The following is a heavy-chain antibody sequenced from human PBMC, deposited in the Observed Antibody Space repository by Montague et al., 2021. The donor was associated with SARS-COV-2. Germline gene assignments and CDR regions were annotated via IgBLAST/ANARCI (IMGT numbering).Heavy chain of an antibody. Sequence: SETLSLTCIVSGGSVSSGCYYWSWIRQPPGKGLEWIGYIDYSGSTNYNPSIKSPVTISVYTSKNQFSLKLSSVTAADTAVYYGAGDPWGITFFGVVTRYGMDVWGQGTTVTVSS. J-gene: IGHJ6*02. CDR2: IDYSGST. V-gene: IGHV4-61*01. CDR3: AGDPWGITFFGVVTRYGMDV. CDR1: GGSVSSGCYY. D-gene: IGHD3-3*01.